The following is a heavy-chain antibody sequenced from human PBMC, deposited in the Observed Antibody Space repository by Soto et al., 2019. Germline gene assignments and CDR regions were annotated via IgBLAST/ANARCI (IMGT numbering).Heavy chain of an antibody. J-gene: IGHJ5*02. D-gene: IGHD3-10*02. Sequence: QLVLQESGSRLVEPSQTLSLTCVVSGDSVTSGGFSWSWIRQPPGKGLEWLGYVFHSGSTHYNPALGSRVTMSLVRSNNQVSPRLTAVTAADTAGYFCARVFHWFEPWGQGLRVTVSS. CDR3: ARVFHWFEP. V-gene: IGHV4-30-2*01. CDR1: GDSVTSGGFS. CDR2: VFHSGST.